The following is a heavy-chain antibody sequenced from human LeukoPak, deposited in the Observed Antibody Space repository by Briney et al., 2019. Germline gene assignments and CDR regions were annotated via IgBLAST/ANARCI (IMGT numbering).Heavy chain of an antibody. CDR3: AKNGIDSGWYESFDH. V-gene: IGHV3-23*01. J-gene: IGHJ4*02. CDR1: GFTFSSSA. Sequence: GGCLKLSCASPGFTFSSSAMSWVRQAHGKGLESDSTINGGGEGTHYADSVMGRFTVSRDNSKNTLYLQMTSLRAEDTATYYCAKNGIDSGWYESFDHWGQGTLVTVSS. CDR2: INGGGEGT. D-gene: IGHD6-19*01.